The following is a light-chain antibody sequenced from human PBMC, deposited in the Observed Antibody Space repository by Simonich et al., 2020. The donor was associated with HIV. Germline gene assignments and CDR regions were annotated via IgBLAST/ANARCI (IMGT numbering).Light chain of an antibody. CDR3: QSYASSLWV. Sequence: NFMLTQPHSVSESPGKTVTISCTRRSGSIASNYVQWYQQRPGSAPTTVIYEDNQRPSGVPDRFSGSIDSSSNSASLTISGLKTEDEADYYCQSYASSLWVFGGGTKLTVL. CDR2: EDN. J-gene: IGLJ3*02. V-gene: IGLV6-57*03. CDR1: SGSIASNY.